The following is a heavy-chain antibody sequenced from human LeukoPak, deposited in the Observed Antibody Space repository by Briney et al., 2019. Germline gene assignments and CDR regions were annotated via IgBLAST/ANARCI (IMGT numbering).Heavy chain of an antibody. D-gene: IGHD3-16*01. CDR3: ARDDGGRGFDY. V-gene: IGHV3-33*01. CDR2: IWYDGSNK. J-gene: IGHJ4*02. CDR1: GFTFSSDG. Sequence: GGSLRLSCAASGFTFSSDGMHWVRQAPGKGLEWVAVIWYDGSNKYYADSVKGRFTISRDNSKNTLYLQMNSLRAEDTAVYYCARDDGGRGFDYWGQGTLVTVSS.